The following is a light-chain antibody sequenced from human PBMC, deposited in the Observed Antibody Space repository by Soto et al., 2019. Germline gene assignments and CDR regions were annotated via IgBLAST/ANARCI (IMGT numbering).Light chain of an antibody. CDR2: DVS. J-gene: IGLJ2*01. V-gene: IGLV2-14*01. CDR3: TSYPRSRTLHVV. CDR1: SSDVGGYNY. Sequence: QSALTQPASVSGSPGQSITISCTGTSSDVGGYNYVSWYQQHPGKAPKLMIYDVSNRPSGVSNRVSGSKSGNTASLTISGLQAEDEADYYCTSYPRSRTLHVVFGGGTKVTVL.